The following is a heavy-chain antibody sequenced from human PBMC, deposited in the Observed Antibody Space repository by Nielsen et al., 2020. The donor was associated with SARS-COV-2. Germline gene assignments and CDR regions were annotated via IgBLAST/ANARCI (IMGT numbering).Heavy chain of an antibody. CDR3: ARGDIAVVPAAMFRGDDAFDI. J-gene: IGHJ3*02. CDR1: GGSLSSRNYY. CDR2: IYYSGSV. D-gene: IGHD2-2*01. V-gene: IGHV4-39*02. Sequence: EPLSLTCTVSGGSLSSRNYYWGWIRQPPGKGLEWIGTIYYSGSVSYNPSLRSRVTISVDTSKKHFSLKLTSVTAADTAVYFCARGDIAVVPAAMFRGDDAFDIWGQGTMVRVSS.